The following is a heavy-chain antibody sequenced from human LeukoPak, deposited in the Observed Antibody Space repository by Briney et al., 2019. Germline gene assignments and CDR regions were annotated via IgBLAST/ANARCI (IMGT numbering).Heavy chain of an antibody. Sequence: PSETLSPTCTVSGGSISSYYWSWIRQPPGKGLEWIGYIYYSGSTNYNPSLKSRVTISVDTSKNQFSLKLSSVTAADTAVYYCARAGGKWLGSDWFDPWGQGTLVTVSS. CDR3: ARAGGKWLGSDWFDP. CDR2: IYYSGST. CDR1: GGSISSYY. D-gene: IGHD6-19*01. V-gene: IGHV4-59*01. J-gene: IGHJ5*02.